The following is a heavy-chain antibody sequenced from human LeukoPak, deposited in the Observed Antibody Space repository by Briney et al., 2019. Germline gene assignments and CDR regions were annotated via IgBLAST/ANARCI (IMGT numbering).Heavy chain of an antibody. J-gene: IGHJ5*02. Sequence: SETLSLTCTVSGGSISSYYWSWIRQPAGKGLEWIGRIYTSGSTHYNPSLKSRVTMSVDTSKNQFSLKLSSVTAADTAVYYCARGLPSGFHLNWFDPWGQGTLVTVSS. CDR3: ARGLPSGFHLNWFDP. CDR1: GGSISSYY. V-gene: IGHV4-4*07. CDR2: IYTSGST. D-gene: IGHD2-15*01.